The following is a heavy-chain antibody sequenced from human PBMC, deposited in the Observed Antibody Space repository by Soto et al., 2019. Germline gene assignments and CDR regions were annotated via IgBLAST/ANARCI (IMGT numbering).Heavy chain of an antibody. Sequence: PSETLSLTCTVSGGSISSYYWSWIRQPPGKGLEWIGYIYYSGSTNYNPSLKSRVTISVDTSKNQFSLKLSSVAAADTAVYYCARARVRYYYGSGSNPPYYYYMDVWGKGTTVTSP. CDR2: IYYSGST. CDR1: GGSISSYY. D-gene: IGHD3-10*01. CDR3: ARARVRYYYGSGSNPPYYYYMDV. V-gene: IGHV4-59*01. J-gene: IGHJ6*03.